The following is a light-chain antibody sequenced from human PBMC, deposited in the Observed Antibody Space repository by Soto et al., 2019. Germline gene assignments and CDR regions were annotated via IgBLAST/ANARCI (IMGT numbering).Light chain of an antibody. J-gene: IGLJ3*02. CDR1: SSDVGDYNY. CDR3: SSYTSRSTLGV. V-gene: IGLV2-14*01. Sequence: QSVLTQPASVSGSPGQSITISCTGSSSDVGDYNYVSWYQQHPGKAPKLMIFEVSNRPSGISNRFSGSKSGNTASLTISGLQAEDEADYYCSSYTSRSTLGVFGGGTQLTVL. CDR2: EVS.